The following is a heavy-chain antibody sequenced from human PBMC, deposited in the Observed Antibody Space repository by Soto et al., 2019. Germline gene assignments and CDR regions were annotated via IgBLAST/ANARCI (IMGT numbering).Heavy chain of an antibody. CDR1: GGSISSYY. J-gene: IGHJ6*02. Sequence: SETLSLTCTVSGGSISSYYWSWIRQPPGKGLEWIGYIYYSGSTNYNPSLKSRVTISVDTSKNQFSLKLSSVTAADTAVYYCARHNGPLSVASYCDMDVWGQGTTVPFSS. CDR2: IYYSGST. V-gene: IGHV4-59*08. CDR3: ARHNGPLSVASYCDMDV.